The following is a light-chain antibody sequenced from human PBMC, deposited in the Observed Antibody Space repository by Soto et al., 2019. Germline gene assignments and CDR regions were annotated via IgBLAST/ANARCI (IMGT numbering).Light chain of an antibody. V-gene: IGLV2-14*01. CDR2: DVT. J-gene: IGLJ2*01. CDR1: SSDVGRYNY. Sequence: QSALTQPASVSGSPGQSITISCTGTSSDVGRYNYISWYQQHPGKAPKVMIYDVTNRPSGIANRFSGSKSVNTAFLTISGLQAEDEADYYCSSYTSTSTPVVFGGGTKVTVL. CDR3: SSYTSTSTPVV.